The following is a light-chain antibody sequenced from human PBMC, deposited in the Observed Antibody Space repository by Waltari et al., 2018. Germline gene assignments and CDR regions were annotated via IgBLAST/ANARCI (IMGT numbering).Light chain of an antibody. Sequence: DIQMTQSPFSLSASAGDRVTITCRASQGISTYLNWYQQKPGKAPKRLIYAASSLESGVPSRFSGSGSGTDFTLTISSLQPEDFATYYCLQYNSNPWTFGQGTKVEIK. CDR1: QGISTY. CDR3: LQYNSNPWT. V-gene: IGKV1-17*01. CDR2: AAS. J-gene: IGKJ1*01.